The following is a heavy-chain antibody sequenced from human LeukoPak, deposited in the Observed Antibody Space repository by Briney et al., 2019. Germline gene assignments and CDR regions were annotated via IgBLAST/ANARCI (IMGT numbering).Heavy chain of an antibody. CDR2: INPNSGCT. Sequence: GASVKVSCKASGYTFTGYYMHWVRQAPGQGLEWMGWINPNSGCTNYAQKFQGRVTMTRDTSISTAYMELSRLRSDDTAVYYCAREHKGGSCGGGSCEPFDYWGQGTLVTVSS. CDR1: GYTFTGYY. D-gene: IGHD2-15*01. V-gene: IGHV1-2*02. J-gene: IGHJ4*02. CDR3: AREHKGGSCGGGSCEPFDY.